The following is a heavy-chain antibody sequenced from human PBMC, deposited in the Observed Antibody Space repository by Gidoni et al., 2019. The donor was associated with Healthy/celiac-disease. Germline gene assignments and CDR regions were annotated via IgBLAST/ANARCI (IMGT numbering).Heavy chain of an antibody. D-gene: IGHD3-22*01. CDR1: GGSISSGSYY. CDR3: ARDSEGGGSGYPRYHDAFDI. CDR2: IYTSGST. V-gene: IGHV4-61*02. J-gene: IGHJ3*02. Sequence: QVQLQESGPGLVKPSQTLSLTCTVSGGSISSGSYYWSWIRQPAGKGLEWIGRIYTSGSTNYNPSLKSRVTISVDTSKNQFSLKLSSVTAADTAVYYCARDSEGGGSGYPRYHDAFDIWGQGTMVTVSS.